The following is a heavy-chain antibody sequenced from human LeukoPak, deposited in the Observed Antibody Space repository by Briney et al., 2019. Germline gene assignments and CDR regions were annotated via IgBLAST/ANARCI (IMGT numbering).Heavy chain of an antibody. CDR1: GFTFSTYG. CDR3: GVLPAATMLRDF. CDR2: LWDDGINT. Sequence: PGRSLRLSCAASGFTFSTYGMHWVRQAPGKGLEWVAVLWDDGINTSYADSVKGRFTISRDTSQNTVYLQMDSLRAEDTAVYFCGVLPAATMLRDFWGQGTLVTVS. V-gene: IGHV3-33*01. J-gene: IGHJ4*02. D-gene: IGHD2-2*01.